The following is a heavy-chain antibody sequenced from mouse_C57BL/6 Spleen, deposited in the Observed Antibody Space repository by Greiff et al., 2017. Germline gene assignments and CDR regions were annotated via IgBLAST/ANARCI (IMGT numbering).Heavy chain of an antibody. J-gene: IGHJ3*01. V-gene: IGHV1-19*01. Sequence: VQLQQSGPVLVKPGASVKMSCKASGYTFTDYYMNWVKQSHGKSLEWIGVINPYNGGTSYNQKFKGKATLTVDKSSSTAYMELNSLTSEDSAVXYCARSKTAWFAYWGQGTLVTVSA. CDR2: INPYNGGT. CDR1: GYTFTDYY. CDR3: ARSKTAWFAY.